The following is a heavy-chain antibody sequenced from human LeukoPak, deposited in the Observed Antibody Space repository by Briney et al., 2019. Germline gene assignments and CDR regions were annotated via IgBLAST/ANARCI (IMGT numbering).Heavy chain of an antibody. V-gene: IGHV3-7*01. D-gene: IGHD1-26*01. CDR1: GFTFSSYA. Sequence: QPGGSLRLSCAASGFTFSSYAMSWVRQAPGKGLEWVANIKQDGSEEYYVDSVKGRFTISRDNAKNSLYLQMNSLRAEDTAVYYCARESEWEPNPSDYWGQGTLVTVSS. CDR3: ARESEWEPNPSDY. J-gene: IGHJ4*02. CDR2: IKQDGSEE.